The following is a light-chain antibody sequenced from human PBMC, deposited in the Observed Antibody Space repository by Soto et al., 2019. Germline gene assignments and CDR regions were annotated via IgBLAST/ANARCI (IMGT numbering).Light chain of an antibody. CDR2: SAS. CDR3: QQRVSAPRT. Sequence: DIQMSQSPSSLSASVGDSVTITCRASETIIDYLNWYQQQPGEAPKLLIFSASSLHSGVPSRFRGSGSGTHFTLTISSLQPEDFATYFCQQRVSAPRTFGQGTKLQAK. V-gene: IGKV1-39*01. CDR1: ETIIDY. J-gene: IGKJ2*01.